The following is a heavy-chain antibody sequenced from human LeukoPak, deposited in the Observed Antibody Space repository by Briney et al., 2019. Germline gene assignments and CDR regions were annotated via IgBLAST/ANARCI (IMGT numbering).Heavy chain of an antibody. CDR1: GGSFSGYY. CDR2: INHSGST. D-gene: IGHD1-26*01. V-gene: IGHV4-34*01. J-gene: IGHJ6*03. Sequence: SETLSLTCAVYGGSFSGYYWSWIRQPPGKGLEWIGEINHSGSTNYNPSLKSRGTISVDTSKNKFSLKLSSVTAADTAVYYCASLGAARSYYYYYYMDVWGKGTTVTVSS. CDR3: ASLGAARSYYYYYYMDV.